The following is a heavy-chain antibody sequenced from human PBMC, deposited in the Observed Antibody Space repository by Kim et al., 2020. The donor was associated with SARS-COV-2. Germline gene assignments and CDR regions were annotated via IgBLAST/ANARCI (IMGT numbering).Heavy chain of an antibody. V-gene: IGHV4-39*01. CDR2: YSRRST. J-gene: IGHJ5*02. D-gene: IGHD2-15*01. CDR3: ASVDWFDP. Sequence: YSRRSTYYHPPPNSRVTISVATSKNQFSLQLSSVTAADTAVYYCASVDWFDPWGQGTLVTVSS.